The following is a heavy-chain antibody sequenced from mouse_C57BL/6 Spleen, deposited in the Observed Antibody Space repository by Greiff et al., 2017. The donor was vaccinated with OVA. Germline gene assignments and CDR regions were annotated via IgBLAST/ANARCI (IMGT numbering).Heavy chain of an antibody. CDR1: GFTFSDYG. D-gene: IGHD1-1*01. CDR2: ISSGSSTI. V-gene: IGHV5-17*01. Sequence: EVKVEESGGGLVKPGGSLKLSCAASGFTFSDYGMHWVRQAPEKGLEWVAYISSGSSTIYYADTVKGRFTISRDNAKNTLFLQMTSLRSEDTAMYYCARHGGSSAMDYWGQGTSVTVSS. J-gene: IGHJ4*01. CDR3: ARHGGSSAMDY.